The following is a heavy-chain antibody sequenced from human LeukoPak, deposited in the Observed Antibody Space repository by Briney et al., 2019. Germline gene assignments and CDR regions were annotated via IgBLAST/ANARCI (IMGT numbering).Heavy chain of an antibody. J-gene: IGHJ4*02. CDR2: ISGSGGST. CDR1: GFTFSSYA. V-gene: IGHV3-23*01. Sequence: KPGGSLRLSCAASGFTFSSYAMSWVRQAPGKGLEWVSAISGSGGSTYYADSVKGRFTISRDNSKNTLYLQMNSLRAEDTAVYYCAKGYSSGWYYFDYWGQGTLVTVSS. CDR3: AKGYSSGWYYFDY. D-gene: IGHD6-19*01.